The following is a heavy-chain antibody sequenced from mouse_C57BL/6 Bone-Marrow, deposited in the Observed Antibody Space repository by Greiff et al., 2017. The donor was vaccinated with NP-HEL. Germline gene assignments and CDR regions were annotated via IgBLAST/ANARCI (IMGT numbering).Heavy chain of an antibody. CDR1: GFSFNTYA. Sequence: EVQLQESGGGLVQPKGSLKLSCAASGFSFNTYAMNWVRQAPGKGLEWVARIRSKSNNYATYYADYVKDRFTISKDDSESMLYLQMNNLKTEDTAMYYCVRPSYYSKLRAWFAYWGQGTLVTVSA. J-gene: IGHJ3*01. CDR3: VRPSYYSKLRAWFAY. D-gene: IGHD2-5*01. CDR2: IRSKSNNYAT. V-gene: IGHV10-1*01.